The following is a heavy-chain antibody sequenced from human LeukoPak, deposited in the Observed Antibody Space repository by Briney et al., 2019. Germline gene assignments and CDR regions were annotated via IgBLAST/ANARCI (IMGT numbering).Heavy chain of an antibody. J-gene: IGHJ4*02. CDR3: ARGSRYFARFADY. CDR2: INHSGST. V-gene: IGHV4-34*01. Sequence: PSETLSLTCAVYGGSFSGCYWSWIRQPPGKGLEWIGEINHSGSTNYNPSLKSRVTISVDTSKNQFSLKLSSVTAADTAVYYCARGSRYFARFADYWGQGTLVTVSS. CDR1: GGSFSGCY. D-gene: IGHD3-9*01.